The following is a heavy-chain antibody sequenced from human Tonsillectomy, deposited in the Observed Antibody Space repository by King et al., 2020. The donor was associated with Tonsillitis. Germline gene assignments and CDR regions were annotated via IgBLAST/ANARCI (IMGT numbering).Heavy chain of an antibody. V-gene: IGHV3-43*01. CDR2: ISWDGGST. CDR1: GFPFDDYT. CDR3: AKGSTGYCFPDY. Sequence: VQLVESGGVVVQPGGSLKLSCAASGFPFDDYTMHWVRQAPGKGLQWVSLISWDGGSTYYADSVKGRFTISRDNSKNSLYLQMNSLRTEDTAFYYCAKGSTGYCFPDYWGQGTLVTVSS. J-gene: IGHJ4*02. D-gene: IGHD3-9*01.